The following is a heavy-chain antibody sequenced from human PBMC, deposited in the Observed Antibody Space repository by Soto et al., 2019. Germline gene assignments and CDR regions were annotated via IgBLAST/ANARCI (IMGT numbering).Heavy chain of an antibody. D-gene: IGHD2-15*01. CDR1: GGTFSSYA. J-gene: IGHJ6*02. V-gene: IGHV1-69*01. CDR3: ARDRVEDIVVVVAATFMDV. CDR2: IIPIFGTA. Sequence: QVQLVQSGAEVKKPGSSVKVSCKASGGTFSSYAISWVRQAPGQGLEWMGGIIPIFGTANYAQKFQGRVTITADESTSPAYMALSSLRSEDTAVYYCARDRVEDIVVVVAATFMDVWGQGTTVTVSS.